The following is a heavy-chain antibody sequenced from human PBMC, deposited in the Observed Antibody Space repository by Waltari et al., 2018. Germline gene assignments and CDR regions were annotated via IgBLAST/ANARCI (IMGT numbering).Heavy chain of an antibody. CDR3: TTPTVTTSGGGMDV. V-gene: IGHV3-15*01. J-gene: IGHJ6*02. CDR2: IKSKTDGGTT. CDR1: GFTFSNAW. D-gene: IGHD4-17*01. Sequence: EVQLVESGGGLVKPGGSLRLSCAASGFTFSNAWMSWVRQAPGKGLEWVGRIKSKTDGGTTDYAAPVKVRFTISRDDSNNTLYLQRHSLKTEDTAVYYCTTPTVTTSGGGMDVWGQGTTVTVSS.